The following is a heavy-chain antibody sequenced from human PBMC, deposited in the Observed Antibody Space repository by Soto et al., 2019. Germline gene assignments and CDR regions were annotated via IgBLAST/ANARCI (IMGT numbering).Heavy chain of an antibody. J-gene: IGHJ6*02. CDR3: ARDRKAIQLWLGYYYYGMDV. CDR1: GYTFIRYG. Sequence: ASVKVSCKASGYTFIRYGITWVRQAPGQGLEWMGWISAYNGNTNYAQKLQGRVTMTTDTSTSTAYMELRSLRSDDTAVYYCARDRKAIQLWLGYYYYGMDVWGQGTTVTVSS. CDR2: ISAYNGNT. V-gene: IGHV1-18*01. D-gene: IGHD5-18*01.